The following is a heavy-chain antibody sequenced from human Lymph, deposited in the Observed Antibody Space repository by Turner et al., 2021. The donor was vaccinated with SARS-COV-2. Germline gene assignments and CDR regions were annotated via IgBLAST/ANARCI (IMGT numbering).Heavy chain of an antibody. CDR3: ARDLDTAGGMDV. D-gene: IGHD5-18*01. CDR1: GITVSRNY. V-gene: IGHV3-53*04. Sequence: EVQLVESGGGLVQPGGSLRLSCAASGITVSRNYMSWVRQAPGKGLEWVSVIYSGGSSYYVDSVKGRFTISRHNSKNTLYLQMNSLRAEDTAVYYCARDLDTAGGMDVWGQGTTVTVSS. J-gene: IGHJ6*02. CDR2: IYSGGSS.